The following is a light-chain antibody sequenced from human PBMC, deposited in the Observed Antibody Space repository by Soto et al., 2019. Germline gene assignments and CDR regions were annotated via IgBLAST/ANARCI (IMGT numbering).Light chain of an antibody. Sequence: QSVLNQPPSAAGSPGQSVTISCTGTSSDVGLYNYVSWYQQHPGKAPKLMIYEVTKRPSGVPDRFSGSKSGNTASLTVSGLQAEDEADYYCSSYAGSTPYSFGPGTKVTVL. CDR1: SSDVGLYNY. J-gene: IGLJ1*01. CDR3: SSYAGSTPYS. CDR2: EVT. V-gene: IGLV2-8*01.